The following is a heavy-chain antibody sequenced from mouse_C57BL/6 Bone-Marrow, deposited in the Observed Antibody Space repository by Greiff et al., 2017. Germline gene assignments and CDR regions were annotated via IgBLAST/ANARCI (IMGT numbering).Heavy chain of an antibody. V-gene: IGHV1-69*01. J-gene: IGHJ3*01. CDR1: GYTFTSYW. Sequence: QVQLQQPGAELVMPGASVKLSCKASGYTFTSYWMHWVKQRPGQGLEWIGEIDPSDSYTNYNQKFKGKSTLTVDKSSSTAYMQLSSLTSEDSAVYYCARGRRLGRRAWFAYWGQGTLVTVSA. D-gene: IGHD4-1*01. CDR2: IDPSDSYT. CDR3: ARGRRLGRRAWFAY.